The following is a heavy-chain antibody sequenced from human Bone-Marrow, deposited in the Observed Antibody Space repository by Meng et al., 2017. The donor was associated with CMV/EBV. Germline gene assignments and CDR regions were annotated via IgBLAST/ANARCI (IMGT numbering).Heavy chain of an antibody. Sequence: SGYTFTSYCRHWVRQAAEQGLEWMGIINPSGGSTSYAQKFQGRVTMTRDTSTSTVYMELSSLRSEDTAVYYCARAAWVLWFGELFDYWGQGTLVTVSS. CDR2: INPSGGST. J-gene: IGHJ4*02. D-gene: IGHD3-10*01. V-gene: IGHV1-46*01. CDR1: GYTFTSYC. CDR3: ARAAWVLWFGELFDY.